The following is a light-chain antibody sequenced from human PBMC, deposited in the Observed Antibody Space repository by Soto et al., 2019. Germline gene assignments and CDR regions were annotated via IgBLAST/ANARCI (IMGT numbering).Light chain of an antibody. J-gene: IGKJ1*01. CDR3: QQYNSYPGT. Sequence: DIQMTQSPSTLSASVGDRVTITCRASQSISSWLAWYQQKPGKAPKLLIYDASSLESWVSSRFSGSGSGTEFTLSISSLQPDDFATYYCQQYNSYPGTFGQGTKVEIK. CDR2: DAS. CDR1: QSISSW. V-gene: IGKV1-5*01.